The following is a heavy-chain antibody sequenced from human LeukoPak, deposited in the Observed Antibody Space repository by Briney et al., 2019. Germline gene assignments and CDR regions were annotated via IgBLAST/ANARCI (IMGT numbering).Heavy chain of an antibody. CDR3: ARGDIVVVPAATSLDAFDI. D-gene: IGHD2-2*01. V-gene: IGHV1-8*01. CDR1: GYTFTSYD. Sequence: GASVKVSCKASGYTFTSYDINWVRQATGQGLEWMGWMNPNSGNTGYAQKFQGRVTMTRNTSISTAYMELSSLRSEDTAVYYYARGDIVVVPAATSLDAFDIWGQGTMVTVSS. J-gene: IGHJ3*02. CDR2: MNPNSGNT.